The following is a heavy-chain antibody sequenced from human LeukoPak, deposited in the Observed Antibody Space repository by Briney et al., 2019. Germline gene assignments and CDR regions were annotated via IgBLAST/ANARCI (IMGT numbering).Heavy chain of an antibody. D-gene: IGHD3-22*01. Sequence: GGSLRLSCAASGFTFSSYWMIWVRQAPGKGLEWVANIRQDGSEKYYVASVRGRFTISRDNAKNSLYLQMNSLRGEDTAVYYCARLADYDSSGYFDYWGQGTLVTVSS. V-gene: IGHV3-7*01. CDR2: IRQDGSEK. CDR3: ARLADYDSSGYFDY. CDR1: GFTFSSYW. J-gene: IGHJ4*02.